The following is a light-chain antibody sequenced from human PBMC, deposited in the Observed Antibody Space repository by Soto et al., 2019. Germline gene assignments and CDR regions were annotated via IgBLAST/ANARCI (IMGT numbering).Light chain of an antibody. J-gene: IGLJ1*01. CDR1: SSDIGNYDF. CDR3: VPFEGGTYV. V-gene: IGLV2-14*01. Sequence: QSVLTQPASVSGSPGQSITISCTGTSSDIGNYDFVSWYQQVPGTAPKAMIYEVSSRPSGVSNRFSGSKSGNTASLTISGLQAEDEAYYYCVPFEGGTYVLGNGTKVTV. CDR2: EVS.